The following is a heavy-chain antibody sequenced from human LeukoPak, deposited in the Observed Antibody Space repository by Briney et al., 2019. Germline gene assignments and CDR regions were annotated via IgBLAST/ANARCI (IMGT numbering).Heavy chain of an antibody. J-gene: IGHJ6*03. V-gene: IGHV4-34*01. Sequence: SETLSLTCAVYGGSFSNYYWNWIRQPPGKGLEWIGEINHSGSTNYNPSLKSRVAMSVDTSKNQFSLKLSSVTAADTAVYYCARGRTVRGAIKFYYYMDVWGKGTTVTVSS. CDR2: INHSGST. D-gene: IGHD3-10*01. CDR1: GGSFSNYY. CDR3: ARGRTVRGAIKFYYYMDV.